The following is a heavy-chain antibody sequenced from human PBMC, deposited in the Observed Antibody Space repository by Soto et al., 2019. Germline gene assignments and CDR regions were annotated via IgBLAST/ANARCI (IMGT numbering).Heavy chain of an antibody. Sequence: PGESLKISCKGSGYSFTSYWIGWVRQMPGKGLEWMGIIYPGDSDTRYSSSFQGQVTISADKSISTAYLQWSSLKASDTAMYYCARLGNVVVPAATQFDYWGQGTLVTVSS. CDR2: IYPGDSDT. V-gene: IGHV5-51*01. CDR1: GYSFTSYW. D-gene: IGHD2-2*01. CDR3: ARLGNVVVPAATQFDY. J-gene: IGHJ4*02.